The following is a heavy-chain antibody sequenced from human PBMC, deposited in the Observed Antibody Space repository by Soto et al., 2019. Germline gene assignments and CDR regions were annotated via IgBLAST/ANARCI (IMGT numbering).Heavy chain of an antibody. V-gene: IGHV3-21*01. CDR2: ISSSSSSI. Sequence: GGSLRLSCAASGFTFSSYSMNWVRQAPGKGLEWVSSISSSSSSIYYADSVKGRFTISRDNAKNSLYLQMNSLRAEDTAVYYCAGHSSRGFDYWGQGTLVTVSS. CDR3: AGHSSRGFDY. J-gene: IGHJ4*02. CDR1: GFTFSSYS.